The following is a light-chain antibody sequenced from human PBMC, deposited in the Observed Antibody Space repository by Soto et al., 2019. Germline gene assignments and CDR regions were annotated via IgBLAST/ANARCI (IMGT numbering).Light chain of an antibody. CDR1: HSVSSN. V-gene: IGKV3-20*01. J-gene: IGKJ1*01. Sequence: EIVMTQSPATLSVSPGERATLCCRASHSVSSNLAWYQQKPGQPPRLLIYDASNRATGIPARFSGSGSGTDFTLTISRLEPEDFAVYYCQQYGSSGTFGQGTKVDIK. CDR2: DAS. CDR3: QQYGSSGT.